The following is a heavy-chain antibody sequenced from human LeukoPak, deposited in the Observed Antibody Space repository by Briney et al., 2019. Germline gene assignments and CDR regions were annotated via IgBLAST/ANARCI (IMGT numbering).Heavy chain of an antibody. V-gene: IGHV3-23*01. CDR3: AKDNYYDSSGYYGEYFQH. J-gene: IGHJ1*01. Sequence: GGSLILSCAASGFTLSSYSMNWVRQAPGKGLEWVSGISGSGGSTYYADSVKGRFTISRDNSKNTLSLQMNSLRAEDTAVYYCAKDNYYDSSGYYGEYFQHWGQGTLVTVSS. D-gene: IGHD3-22*01. CDR2: ISGSGGST. CDR1: GFTLSSYS.